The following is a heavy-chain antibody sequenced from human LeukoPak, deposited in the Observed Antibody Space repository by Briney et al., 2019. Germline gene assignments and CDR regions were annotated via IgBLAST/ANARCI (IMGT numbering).Heavy chain of an antibody. CDR3: ARGSTRADDY. CDR2: VYHSGTT. CDR1: GASISSHY. D-gene: IGHD2/OR15-2a*01. Sequence: SETLSLTCTVSGASISSHYWSWIRQPPGKGLEWIGYVYHSGTTNCNPSLKSRVAISVDTSRNQFSLKLSSMTAADTAVYYCARGSTRADDYWGQGTLVTVSS. J-gene: IGHJ4*02. V-gene: IGHV4-59*11.